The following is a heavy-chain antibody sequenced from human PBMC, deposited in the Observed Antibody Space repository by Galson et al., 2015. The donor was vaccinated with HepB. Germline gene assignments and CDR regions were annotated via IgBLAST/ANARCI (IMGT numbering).Heavy chain of an antibody. V-gene: IGHV3-74*01. Sequence: SLRLSCAVSGLPFSDNWFHWIRQAPGKGLEWVSRINHDGSWTSYADSVRGRVSTSRDDSRSTVYLEMTSVRPDDTATYFCARDSYSSADTWGQGTLVIAS. J-gene: IGHJ5*02. D-gene: IGHD6-19*01. CDR2: INHDGSWT. CDR3: ARDSYSSADT. CDR1: GLPFSDNW.